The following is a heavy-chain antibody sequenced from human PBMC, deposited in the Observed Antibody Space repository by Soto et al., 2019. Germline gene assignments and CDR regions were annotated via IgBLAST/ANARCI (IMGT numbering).Heavy chain of an antibody. CDR3: ARDNLGTGAFDI. J-gene: IGHJ3*02. Sequence: SETLSLTCTVSGGSISRYNWSWIRQPPGKGLEWIGYIYYSGSTNYNPSLKSRVTISVDTSKNQFSLKLSSVTAADTAVYYCARDNLGTGAFDIWGQGTMVT. CDR2: IYYSGST. D-gene: IGHD1-1*01. CDR1: GGSISRYN. V-gene: IGHV4-59*01.